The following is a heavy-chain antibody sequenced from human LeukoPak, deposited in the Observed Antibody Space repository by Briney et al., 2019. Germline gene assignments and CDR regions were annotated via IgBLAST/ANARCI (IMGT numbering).Heavy chain of an antibody. CDR1: GGSISSGDYY. D-gene: IGHD1-26*01. CDR3: AREFAWEPLFN. Sequence: SQTLSLTCTVSGGSISSGDYYWSWIRQPPGKGLEWVGYISYSGSTYYNPSLKSRVTMSVDTSKNQFSLKLSSVTAADTAVYYCAREFAWEPLFNWGQGTLVTVSS. V-gene: IGHV4-30-4*01. J-gene: IGHJ4*02. CDR2: ISYSGST.